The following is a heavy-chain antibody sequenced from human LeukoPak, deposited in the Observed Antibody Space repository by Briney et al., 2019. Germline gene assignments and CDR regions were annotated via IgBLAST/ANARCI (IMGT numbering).Heavy chain of an antibody. J-gene: IGHJ6*02. V-gene: IGHV3-23*01. CDR3: QEAVASMDV. CDR2: ISGSGGST. D-gene: IGHD6-19*01. CDR1: GFTFSSYA. Sequence: GGFLRLSCAASGFTFSSYAMSWVRQAPGKGLEWDSAISGSGGSTYYADSVKGRFTICRDNSKNTLYLQMNSLRAEDTAVYYCQEAVASMDVWGQGTTVTVSS.